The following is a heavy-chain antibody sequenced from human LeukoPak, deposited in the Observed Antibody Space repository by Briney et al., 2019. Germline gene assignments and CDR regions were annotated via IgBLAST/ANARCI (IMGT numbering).Heavy chain of an antibody. V-gene: IGHV1-3*01. CDR3: ARGRAGGVYFNWFDP. CDR1: GYTFTSYA. J-gene: IGHJ5*02. Sequence: ASVNVSCKASGYTFTSYAMHWVRQAPGQRLEWMGWINAGSGNTKYSQKFQGRVTITRDTSASTAYMELSSLRSEDTAVYYCARGRAGGVYFNWFDPWGQGTLVTVSS. CDR2: INAGSGNT. D-gene: IGHD2-8*01.